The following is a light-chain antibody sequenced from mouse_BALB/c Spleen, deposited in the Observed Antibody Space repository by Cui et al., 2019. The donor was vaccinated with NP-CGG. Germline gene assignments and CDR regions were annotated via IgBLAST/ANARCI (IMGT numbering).Light chain of an antibody. CDR1: TGAVTTSNY. CDR3: ALWYSNHWV. CDR2: GTN. Sequence: QAGVSQEFSLPTSPGETVTLTCRSSTGAVTTSNYANWVQEKPDHLFTGLIGGTNNRAPGVPARFSGSLIGDKAALTITGAQTEDEAIYFCALWYSNHWVFGGGTKLTVL. V-gene: IGLV1*01. J-gene: IGLJ1*01.